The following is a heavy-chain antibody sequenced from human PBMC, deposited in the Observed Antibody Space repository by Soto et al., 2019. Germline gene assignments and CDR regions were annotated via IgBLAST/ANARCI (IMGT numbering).Heavy chain of an antibody. J-gene: IGHJ6*02. D-gene: IGHD1-26*01. CDR1: GFTFTNYA. Sequence: EVQLLESGGGLVQPGGSLRLSCAASGFTFTNYAMSWVRQAPGKGLEWVSAISGRGSSTYYADSVKGRFTISRDNSENTLFLQMNSLRAEDTAVYYCAYFTALNYYYGMDVWGQGTTVTVSS. CDR2: ISGRGSST. V-gene: IGHV3-23*01. CDR3: AYFTALNYYYGMDV.